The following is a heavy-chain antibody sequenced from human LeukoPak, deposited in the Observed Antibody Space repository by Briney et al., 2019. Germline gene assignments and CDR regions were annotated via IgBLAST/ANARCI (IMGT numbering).Heavy chain of an antibody. Sequence: PSETLSLTCTVSGGSISSSSYYWGWIRQPPGKGLEWIGSIYYSGSTYYNPSLKSRVTISVDTSKNQFSLKLSSVTAADTAVYYCARHGDSSGRGFDYWGQGTLVTVSS. CDR3: ARHGDSSGRGFDY. D-gene: IGHD3-22*01. J-gene: IGHJ4*02. V-gene: IGHV4-39*01. CDR1: GGSISSSSYY. CDR2: IYYSGST.